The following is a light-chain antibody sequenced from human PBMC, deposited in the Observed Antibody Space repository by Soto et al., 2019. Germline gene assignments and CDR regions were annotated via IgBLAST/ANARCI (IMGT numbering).Light chain of an antibody. Sequence: VLRRSPSTLSLSPGERATLSCRASQSVSSSYFAWYQQRFGQAPRLLIYGASSRATGIPDRFSGSGSGTDFTLTISRLEPEDFAVYYCQQYGSSSWTLGQGTKVDIK. CDR2: GAS. CDR3: QQYGSSSWT. J-gene: IGKJ1*01. CDR1: QSVSSSY. V-gene: IGKV3-20*01.